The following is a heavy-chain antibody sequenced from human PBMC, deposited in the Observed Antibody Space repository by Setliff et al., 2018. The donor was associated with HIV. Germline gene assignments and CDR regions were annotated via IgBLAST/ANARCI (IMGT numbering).Heavy chain of an antibody. Sequence: SETLSLTCTVSGGSISSNNYYWGWIRQPPGKGLEWIGSIYYSGSTFYNQSLRSPVAISVDTSKNQFSLKLTYVTAADTAVYYCAREDSSYHYFDYWGQGMLVTVSS. CDR1: GGSISSNNYY. D-gene: IGHD6-6*01. J-gene: IGHJ4*02. V-gene: IGHV4-39*02. CDR3: AREDSSYHYFDY. CDR2: IYYSGST.